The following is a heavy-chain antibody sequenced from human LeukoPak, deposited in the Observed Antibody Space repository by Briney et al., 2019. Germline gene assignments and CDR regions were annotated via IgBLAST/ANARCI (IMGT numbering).Heavy chain of an antibody. J-gene: IGHJ4*02. CDR3: ARELYGVSFDY. V-gene: IGHV3-66*01. Sequence: GGSLRLSCAASGFTVSSNYMSWVRQAPGKGLEWVSVIYSGGSTYYADSVKGRFTISRDNSKNTLYLQMNSLRAEDTAVYYCARELYGVSFDYWGQGTLVTVSS. CDR2: IYSGGST. D-gene: IGHD4-17*01. CDR1: GFTVSSNY.